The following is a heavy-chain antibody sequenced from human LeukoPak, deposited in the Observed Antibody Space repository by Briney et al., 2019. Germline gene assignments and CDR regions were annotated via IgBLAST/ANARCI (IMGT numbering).Heavy chain of an antibody. Sequence: PGGSLRLSCAASGFTFDDYGMSWVRHAPGKGLEWVSGINWNGGSKGYADSVKGRFTISRDNAKNSLYLQMNSLRAEDTALYYCARANYDILTGYYEVFDYWGQGTLVTVSS. CDR1: GFTFDDYG. CDR3: ARANYDILTGYYEVFDY. CDR2: INWNGGSK. D-gene: IGHD3-9*01. V-gene: IGHV3-20*04. J-gene: IGHJ4*02.